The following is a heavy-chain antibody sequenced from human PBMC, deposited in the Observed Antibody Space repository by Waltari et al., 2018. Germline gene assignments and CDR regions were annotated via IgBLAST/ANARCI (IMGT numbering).Heavy chain of an antibody. Sequence: EVQLLESGGGLVQHGGSLRLSCTASGFTFRNEDMNWVRLAPGWGLDAVSRLRGSAALTDYADSVKCRFIISRENSKNTLFLQMNSLRAEDTAIYYCAKDLTGWGAFDIWGQGTMVTVSS. D-gene: IGHD1-20*01. CDR2: LRGSAALT. J-gene: IGHJ3*02. V-gene: IGHV3-23*01. CDR3: AKDLTGWGAFDI. CDR1: GFTFRNED.